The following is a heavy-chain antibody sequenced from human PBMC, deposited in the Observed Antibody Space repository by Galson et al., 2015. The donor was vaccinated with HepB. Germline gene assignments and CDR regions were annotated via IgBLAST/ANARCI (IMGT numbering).Heavy chain of an antibody. CDR3: AKPGKEYCSSTSCSSLVRGVGLDY. CDR2: ISYDGSNK. Sequence: SLRLSCAASGFTFSSYGMHWVRQAPGRGLEWVAVISYDGSNKYYADSVKGRFTISRDNSKNTVDLQMNSLRAEDTAVYYCAKPGKEYCSSTSCSSLVRGVGLDYWGQGTLVTVSS. D-gene: IGHD2-2*01. J-gene: IGHJ4*02. V-gene: IGHV3-30*18. CDR1: GFTFSSYG.